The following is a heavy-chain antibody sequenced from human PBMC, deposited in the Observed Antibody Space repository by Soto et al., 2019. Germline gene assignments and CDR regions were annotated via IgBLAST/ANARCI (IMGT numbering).Heavy chain of an antibody. V-gene: IGHV5-51*01. D-gene: IGHD6-13*01. CDR2: IYPGDSDT. CDR1: GYSFTSYW. J-gene: IGHJ4*02. Sequence: LGESLKISCKGSGYSFTSYWIGWVRQMPGKGLEWMGIIYPGDSDTRYSPSFQGQVTISADKSISTAYLQWSSLKASDTAMYYCARYRGRYSSSWWEGVGWYYFGYWGQGTLVTVSS. CDR3: ARYRGRYSSSWWEGVGWYYFGY.